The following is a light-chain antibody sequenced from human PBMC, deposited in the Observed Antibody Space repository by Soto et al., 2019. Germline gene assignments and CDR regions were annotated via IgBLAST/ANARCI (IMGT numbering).Light chain of an antibody. V-gene: IGLV1-40*03. CDR2: NND. J-gene: IGLJ2*01. CDR3: QSFDSTMTV. Sequence: QAVVTQPPSVSGAPGQRVTISCTGTNSNIRAGYDVHWYQQLPGTAPKLLMSNNDNRPSGVPDRFSGSKSGASASLAITGLQAEDEADYYCQSFDSTMTVFGGGTKLTVL. CDR1: NSNIRAGYD.